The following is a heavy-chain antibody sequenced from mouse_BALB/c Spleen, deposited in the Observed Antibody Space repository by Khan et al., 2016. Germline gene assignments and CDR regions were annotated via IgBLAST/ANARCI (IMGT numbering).Heavy chain of an antibody. J-gene: IGHJ4*01. Sequence: VQLQQSGAELVKPGASVKLSCKASGFTIQDTDIHWVKQKPEQGLEWIGRIDPANGNSKYDEKFQGKATLTADTSSNTAYLRLSSLSSEDTAISYGATSWEDLLDYWGQGTSVTVSS. CDR1: GFTIQDTD. CDR3: ATSWEDLLDY. CDR2: IDPANGNS. V-gene: IGHV14-3*02. D-gene: IGHD4-1*01.